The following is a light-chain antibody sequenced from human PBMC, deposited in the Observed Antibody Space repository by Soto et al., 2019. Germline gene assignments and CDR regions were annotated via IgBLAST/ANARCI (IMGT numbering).Light chain of an antibody. V-gene: IGKV3-15*01. Sequence: EIVMTQSPATLSVSPGERATLSCRASQSVSSNLAWYQQKPGQAPRLLIYGASTRATGIPARFSGSGSGTEFALTISSLQSEDFAVYYCHQYNHWYTFGQWTKLQIK. CDR2: GAS. CDR1: QSVSSN. J-gene: IGKJ2*01. CDR3: HQYNHWYT.